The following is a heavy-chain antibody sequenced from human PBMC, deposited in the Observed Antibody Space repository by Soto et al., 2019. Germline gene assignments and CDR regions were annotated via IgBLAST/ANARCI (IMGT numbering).Heavy chain of an antibody. CDR2: ISSTTNYI. CDR3: ARESEDLTSNFDC. CDR1: GLTFTRYS. Sequence: GGSLRLSCAASGLTFTRYSMNWVRQAPGKGLEWVSSISSTTNYIYYGDSMKGRFTTSRDNAKNSLYLEMNSLRAEDTAVYYCARESEDLTSNFDCWGQGTLVTVSS. J-gene: IGHJ4*02. V-gene: IGHV3-21*06.